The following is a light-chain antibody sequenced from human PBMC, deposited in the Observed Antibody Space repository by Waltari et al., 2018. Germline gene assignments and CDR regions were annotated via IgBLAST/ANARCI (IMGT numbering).Light chain of an antibody. Sequence: DIVMTQSPDSLAVSLGERATINCKSSQSVLYSSNNKSYLSWFQQKPGQPPKLLFYWASTRESGFPDRFSGSGSGTDFTLTISSLQAEDVAVYYGQQYYAAPWTFGQGTMVEIK. CDR3: QQYYAAPWT. CDR2: WAS. V-gene: IGKV4-1*01. CDR1: QSVLYSSNNKSY. J-gene: IGKJ1*01.